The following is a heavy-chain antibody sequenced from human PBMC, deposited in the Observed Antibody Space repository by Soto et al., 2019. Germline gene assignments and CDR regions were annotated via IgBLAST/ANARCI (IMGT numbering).Heavy chain of an antibody. V-gene: IGHV3-23*01. D-gene: IGHD6-13*01. CDR1: GFTFSSYA. CDR3: AKPPEQRAYSSRFDY. CDR2: ISGSGGST. Sequence: EVQLLESGGGLVQPGGSLRLSCAASGFTFSSYAMSWVRQAPGKGLEWVSAISGSGGSTYYADSVKGRFTISRDNSTNTLDLQMNSLRAEDTAVYYCAKPPEQRAYSSRFDYWGQGTLVTVSS. J-gene: IGHJ4*02.